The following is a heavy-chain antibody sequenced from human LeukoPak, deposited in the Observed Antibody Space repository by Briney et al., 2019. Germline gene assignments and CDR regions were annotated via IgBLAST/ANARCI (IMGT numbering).Heavy chain of an antibody. Sequence: GGSLRLSCAGSGFTFSSSWLHWVRQVPGKGLVWVSHINSDGSSTTYADSVKGRFTISRDNAKNTLYLQMNSLSAEDTAVYYCASGSYYYDPPDYWGQGTLVTVSS. D-gene: IGHD3-22*01. CDR1: GFTFSSSW. J-gene: IGHJ4*02. CDR3: ASGSYYYDPPDY. V-gene: IGHV3-74*01. CDR2: INSDGSST.